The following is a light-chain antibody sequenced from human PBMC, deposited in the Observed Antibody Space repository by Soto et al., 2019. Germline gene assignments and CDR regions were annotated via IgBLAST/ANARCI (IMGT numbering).Light chain of an antibody. Sequence: QSVLTQPPSASASLGQSVTISCTGNSSDVGGYNYVSWHQQHPGKAPKVMIYEVTKRPPGVPDRFSGSKSGNTASLTVSGLQAEDEADYYCSSFAGGGNPVLLGGGTKLTVL. CDR1: SSDVGGYNY. J-gene: IGLJ2*01. CDR2: EVT. V-gene: IGLV2-8*01. CDR3: SSFAGGGNPVL.